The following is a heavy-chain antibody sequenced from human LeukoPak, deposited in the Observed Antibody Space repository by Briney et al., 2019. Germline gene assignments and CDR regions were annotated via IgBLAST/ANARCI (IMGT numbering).Heavy chain of an antibody. CDR1: GGSISSYY. V-gene: IGHV4-59*12. CDR3: AREIPEGYFDY. CDR2: IYYSGST. J-gene: IGHJ4*02. Sequence: SGTLSLTCTVSGGSISSYYWSWIRQPPGKGLEWIGYIYYSGSTNYNPSLKSRVTISVDRSKNQFSLKLSSVTAADTAVYYCAREIPEGYFDYWGQGTLVTVSS. D-gene: IGHD2-2*02.